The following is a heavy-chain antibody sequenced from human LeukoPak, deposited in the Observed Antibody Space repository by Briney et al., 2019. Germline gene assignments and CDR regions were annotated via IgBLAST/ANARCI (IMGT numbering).Heavy chain of an antibody. V-gene: IGHV3-33*01. J-gene: IGHJ6*02. CDR1: GFTFSSYG. CDR3: ARAGFWSGYPNYYYYGMDV. D-gene: IGHD3-3*01. CDR2: IWYDGSNK. Sequence: GGSPRLPCAASGFTFSSYGMHWVRQAPGKGLEWVAVIWYDGSNKYYADSVKGRSTISRDNSKNTLYLQMNSLRAEDTAVYYCARAGFWSGYPNYYYYGMDVWGQGTTVTVSS.